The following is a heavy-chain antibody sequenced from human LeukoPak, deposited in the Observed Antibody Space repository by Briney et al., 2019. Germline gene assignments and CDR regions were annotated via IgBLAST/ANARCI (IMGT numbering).Heavy chain of an antibody. Sequence: GGSLRLSCAASGFTFSSYSMNWVRQAPGKGLEWVSYISSSSSTIHYADSVKGRFTISRDNAKNSLYLQMNSLRAEDTAVYYCARAGSHRNSGYDYWGQGTLVTVSS. CDR1: GFTFSSYS. J-gene: IGHJ4*02. D-gene: IGHD5-12*01. V-gene: IGHV3-48*04. CDR3: ARAGSHRNSGYDY. CDR2: ISSSSSTI.